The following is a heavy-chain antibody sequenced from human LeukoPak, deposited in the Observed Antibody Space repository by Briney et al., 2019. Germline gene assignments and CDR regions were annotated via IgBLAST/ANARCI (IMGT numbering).Heavy chain of an antibody. J-gene: IGHJ4*02. V-gene: IGHV3-48*04. CDR2: ISSSRTI. CDR3: ARGLRVRGVIMESFFDY. CDR1: GFTFSSYS. D-gene: IGHD3-10*01. Sequence: PGGSLRLSCAASGFTFSSYSMNWVRQAPGKGLEWVSYISSSRTIYYAASVKGRFTITRDNAKNSLYLQMNSLGAEDTAEYYCARGLRVRGVIMESFFDYWGQGTLVTVSS.